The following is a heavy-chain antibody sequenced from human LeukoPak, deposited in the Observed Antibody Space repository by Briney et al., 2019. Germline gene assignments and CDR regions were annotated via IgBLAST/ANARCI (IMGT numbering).Heavy chain of an antibody. D-gene: IGHD3-22*01. J-gene: IGHJ6*02. V-gene: IGHV3-48*03. CDR3: ARRQAYYYDSSGYFYYYGMDV. CDR2: ISSSGSSI. CDR1: GFPFSSYE. Sequence: QPGGSLRLSCAAPGFPFSSYEMNWVRQAPGKGLEWVSYISSSGSSIYYADSVKGRFTISRDNAKNSLYLQMNSLRAEDTAVYYCARRQAYYYDSSGYFYYYGMDVWGQGTTVTVSS.